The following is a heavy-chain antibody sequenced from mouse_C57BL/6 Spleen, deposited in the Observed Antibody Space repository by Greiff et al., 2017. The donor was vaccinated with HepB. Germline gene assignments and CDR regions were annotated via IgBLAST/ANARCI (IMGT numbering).Heavy chain of an antibody. CDR1: GFSLTSYG. V-gene: IGHV2-2*01. Sequence: QVQLQQSGPGLVQPSQSLSITCTVSGFSLTSYGVHWVRQSPGKGLEWLGVIWSGGSTDYNAAFISRLSISKDNSKSQVFFKMNSLQADDTAIYYCASLYYDYDGAMDYWGQGTSVTVSS. J-gene: IGHJ4*01. CDR3: ASLYYDYDGAMDY. D-gene: IGHD2-4*01. CDR2: IWSGGST.